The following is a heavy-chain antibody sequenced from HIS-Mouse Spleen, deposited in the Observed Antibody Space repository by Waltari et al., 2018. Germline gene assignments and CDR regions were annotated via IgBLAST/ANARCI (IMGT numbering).Heavy chain of an antibody. CDR1: GYSFTSYW. CDR2: IYPGASAT. D-gene: IGHD6-13*01. CDR3: ARLRYSSSWLEYFQH. V-gene: IGHV5-51*03. J-gene: IGHJ1*01. Sequence: EVQLVQSGAEVKKPGESLKISCKGSGYSFTSYWIGWVRQMPGKGLAWMGIIYPGASATRYIPSVPGHVTISADKSISTAYLQWSSLKGSDTAMYYCARLRYSSSWLEYFQHWGQGTLVTVSS.